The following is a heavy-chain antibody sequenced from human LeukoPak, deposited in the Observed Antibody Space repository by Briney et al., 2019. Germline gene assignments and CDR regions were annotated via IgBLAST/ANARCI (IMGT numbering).Heavy chain of an antibody. D-gene: IGHD4-17*01. CDR3: ARGRGDYGLNYFDY. Sequence: SETLSLTCTVSGDSISSSSYYWGWIRQPPGKGLEWIGSIYYSGSTYYNPSLKSRVTMPVYTSKNQFSLKLSSVTAADTAVYYCARGRGDYGLNYFDYWGQGTLVTVSS. J-gene: IGHJ4*02. V-gene: IGHV4-39*01. CDR1: GDSISSSSYY. CDR2: IYYSGST.